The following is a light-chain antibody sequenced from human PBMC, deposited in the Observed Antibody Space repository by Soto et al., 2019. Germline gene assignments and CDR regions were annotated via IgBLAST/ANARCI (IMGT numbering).Light chain of an antibody. V-gene: IGLV2-11*01. CDR3: CSYAGSPRYV. Sequence: QSALTQPRSVSGSPGQSVTISCTGTSSDVGGYNYVSWYQQHPGKAPKVMIYDVSERPSGVPDRFSGSKSGNTASLTISGLQADDEADYYCCSYAGSPRYVLGAGTKVTVL. J-gene: IGLJ1*01. CDR2: DVS. CDR1: SSDVGGYNY.